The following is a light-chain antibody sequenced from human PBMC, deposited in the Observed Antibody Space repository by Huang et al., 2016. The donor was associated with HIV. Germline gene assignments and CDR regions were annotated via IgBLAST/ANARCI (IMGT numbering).Light chain of an antibody. J-gene: IGKJ1*01. V-gene: IGKV1-39*01. CDR3: QQSYSTPWT. Sequence: DIQMTQSPSSLSASVGDRVTITCRAGQSTSSSFNWYQQKPGKAPNLLIYAASTLQSGVPSRFSGIGSGTDFTLTISSLQPEDFATYYCQQSYSTPWTFGQGTKVEIK. CDR1: QSTSSS. CDR2: AAS.